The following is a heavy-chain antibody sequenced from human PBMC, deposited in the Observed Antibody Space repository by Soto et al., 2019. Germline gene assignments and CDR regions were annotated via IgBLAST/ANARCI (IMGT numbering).Heavy chain of an antibody. J-gene: IGHJ4*02. D-gene: IGHD5-18*01. Sequence: SETLSLTCTVSGGSISSDFWSWIRQPPGKGLEWIGEINHSGSTNYNPSLKSRVTISIDTSKNQFSLKLSSVTAADTAVYYCARRYGSCFDYWGQGTLVTVSS. CDR3: ARRYGSCFDY. CDR1: GGSISSDF. V-gene: IGHV4-34*01. CDR2: INHSGST.